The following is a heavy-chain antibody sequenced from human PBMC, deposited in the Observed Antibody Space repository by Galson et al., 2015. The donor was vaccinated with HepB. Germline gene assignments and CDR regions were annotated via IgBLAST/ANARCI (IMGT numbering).Heavy chain of an antibody. CDR3: VKDRYYDFWSGFYGDS. Sequence: SLRLSCAASGFTFSSYAMNWVRQAPEKGLEWISAISGSGDSTFYADSVKGRFTVSRDNAKNTLDLQMNSLRAEDTALYYCVKDRYYDFWSGFYGDSWGQGTLVTVSS. CDR2: ISGSGDST. D-gene: IGHD3-3*01. J-gene: IGHJ5*01. V-gene: IGHV3-23*01. CDR1: GFTFSSYA.